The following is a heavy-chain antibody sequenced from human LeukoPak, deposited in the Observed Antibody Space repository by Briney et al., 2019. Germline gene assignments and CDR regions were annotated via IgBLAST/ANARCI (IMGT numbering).Heavy chain of an antibody. CDR1: GFTFSSYT. CDR3: ATRLRHHFDY. V-gene: IGHV3-23*01. CDR2: ISDGSTNT. J-gene: IGHJ4*02. Sequence: QPGGSLRLSCAASGFTFSSYTLNWVRQAPGKGLEWVSTISDGSTNTHYADSVNGRFTISRDDSQNTVYLQMNSLRAADTAVYFCATRLRHHFDYWGQGTQVTVSS. D-gene: IGHD4-17*01.